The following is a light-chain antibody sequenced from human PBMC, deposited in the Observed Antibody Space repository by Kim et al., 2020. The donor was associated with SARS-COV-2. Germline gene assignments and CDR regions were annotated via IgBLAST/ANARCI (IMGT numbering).Light chain of an antibody. CDR1: QSIACY. J-gene: IGKJ1*01. V-gene: IGKV1-39*01. CDR3: QQSYSTPRT. Sequence: VGDRVTIPCRASQSIACYLNWYQQNPGKAPKLLTYAASRLQSGVPSRFSGSGSGTDFPLTISSLQPEDFSTDYCQQSYSTPRTFGQGTKVDIK. CDR2: AAS.